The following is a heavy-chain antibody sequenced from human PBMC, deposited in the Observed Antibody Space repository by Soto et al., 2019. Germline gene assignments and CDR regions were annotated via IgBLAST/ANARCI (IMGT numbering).Heavy chain of an antibody. J-gene: IGHJ6*02. CDR2: IIPILGTA. Sequence: GASVKVSCKASGGTFSSYAISWVRQAPGQGLEWMGGIIPILGTANYAQKFQGRVTITADESTSTAYMELSSLRSEDTAVYYCARKRACSSTSCYTGPYYYGMGVWGQGTTVTVSS. D-gene: IGHD2-2*02. V-gene: IGHV1-69*13. CDR1: GGTFSSYA. CDR3: ARKRACSSTSCYTGPYYYGMGV.